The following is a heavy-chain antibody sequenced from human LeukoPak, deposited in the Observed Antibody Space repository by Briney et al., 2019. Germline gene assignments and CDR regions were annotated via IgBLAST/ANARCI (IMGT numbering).Heavy chain of an antibody. CDR3: TRDRGIMLTFGGVIAKGAHY. J-gene: IGHJ4*02. V-gene: IGHV4-59*12. Sequence: SETLSLTCTVSGGSISSYYWSWIRQPPGKGLEWIGYIHDSGSTYYNPSLKSRVTISVDTSKNQFSLKLNSVTAADTALYYCTRDRGIMLTFGGVIAKGAHYWGQGTLVTVSS. CDR2: IHDSGST. D-gene: IGHD3-16*02. CDR1: GGSISSYY.